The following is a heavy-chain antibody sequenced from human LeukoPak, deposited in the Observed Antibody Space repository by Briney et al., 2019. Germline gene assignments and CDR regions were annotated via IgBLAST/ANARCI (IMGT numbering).Heavy chain of an antibody. CDR1: GGTFSSYA. CDR2: INPNSGGT. Sequence: ASVKVSCKASGGTFSSYAVSWVRQAPGQGLEWMGWINPNSGGTNYAQKFQGRVTMTRDTSISTAYMELSRLRSDDTAVYYCARSHGVYSGSYLDYWGQGTLVTVSS. D-gene: IGHD1-26*01. V-gene: IGHV1-2*02. CDR3: ARSHGVYSGSYLDY. J-gene: IGHJ4*02.